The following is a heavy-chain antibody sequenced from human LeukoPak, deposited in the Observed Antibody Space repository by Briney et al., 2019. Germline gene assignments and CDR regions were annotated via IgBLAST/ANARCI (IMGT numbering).Heavy chain of an antibody. J-gene: IGHJ4*02. Sequence: SETLSLTCTVSGGSISSSSYYWSWIRQPPGKGLEWIGYIYYSGSTNYNPSLKSRVTISVDTSKNQFSLKLSSVTAADTAVYYCARGIVVVTADQYYFDYWGQGTLVTVSS. D-gene: IGHD2-21*02. CDR3: ARGIVVVTADQYYFDY. CDR2: IYYSGST. CDR1: GGSISSSSYY. V-gene: IGHV4-61*01.